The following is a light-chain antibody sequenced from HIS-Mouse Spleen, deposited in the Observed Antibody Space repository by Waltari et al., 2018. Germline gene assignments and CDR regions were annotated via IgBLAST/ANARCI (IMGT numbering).Light chain of an antibody. V-gene: IGLV3-10*01. J-gene: IGLJ2*01. CDR2: EDG. CDR1: ALPKKY. Sequence: SYELTQPPSVSVSPGQTARITCSGDALPKKYAYWYQQKSGQAPVLVIYEDGKRPSGSHGRFSGSSSGTMATLTISGAQVEDEADYYCYSTDSSGNHRVFGGGTKLTVL. CDR3: YSTDSSGNHRV.